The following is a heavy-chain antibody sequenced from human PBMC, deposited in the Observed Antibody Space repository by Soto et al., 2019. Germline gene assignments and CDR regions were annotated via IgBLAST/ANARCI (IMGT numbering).Heavy chain of an antibody. D-gene: IGHD3-9*01. V-gene: IGHV3-30*03. CDR3: ASRRAGYFSAVDY. CDR2: ISYDGSNK. CDR1: GFTFSSYG. J-gene: IGHJ4*02. Sequence: QVQLVESGGGVVQPGRSLRLCCAASGFTFSSYGMHWVRQAPGKGLEWVAVISYDGSNKYYADSVKGRFTISRDNSKNTLYLQMNSLRAEDTAVYYCASRRAGYFSAVDYWGQGTLVTVSS.